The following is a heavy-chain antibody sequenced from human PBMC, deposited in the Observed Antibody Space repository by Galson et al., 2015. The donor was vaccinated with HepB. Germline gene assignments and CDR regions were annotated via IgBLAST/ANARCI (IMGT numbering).Heavy chain of an antibody. Sequence: SVKVSCKASGYTFTNYGISWVRQAPGQGLEWMGWISVYNGNTNYAQKLQGRVTMTTDTSTSTAYMELRSLRSDDTAVYYCARSTVTTYSDWFDPWGQGTLVTVSS. CDR3: ARSTVTTYSDWFDP. CDR2: ISVYNGNT. V-gene: IGHV1-18*01. J-gene: IGHJ5*02. D-gene: IGHD4-11*01. CDR1: GYTFTNYG.